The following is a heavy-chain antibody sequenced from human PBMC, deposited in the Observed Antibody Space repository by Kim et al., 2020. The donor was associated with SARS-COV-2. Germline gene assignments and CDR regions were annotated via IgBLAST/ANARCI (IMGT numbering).Heavy chain of an antibody. Sequence: SETLSLTCTVSGGSISSCGYYWSWIRQHPGKGLEWIGYIYYSGSTYYNPSLKSRVTISVDTSKNQFPLKLSSVTAADTAVYYCARVRITMIVVVSTVDAFDIWGQGTMVTVSS. J-gene: IGHJ3*02. CDR1: GGSISSCGYY. V-gene: IGHV4-31*03. CDR3: ARVRITMIVVVSTVDAFDI. CDR2: IYYSGST. D-gene: IGHD3-22*01.